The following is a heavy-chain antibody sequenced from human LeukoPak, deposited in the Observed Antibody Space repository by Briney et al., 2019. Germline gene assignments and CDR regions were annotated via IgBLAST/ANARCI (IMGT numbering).Heavy chain of an antibody. V-gene: IGHV3-30*18. CDR1: GFTFSSYG. CDR3: AKGSRIVVVVAADY. CDR2: ISYDGSNK. Sequence: GGSLRLSCAASGFTFSSYGMHWVRQAPGKGLEWVAVISYDGSNKYYADSVKGRFTISRDNSKNTLYLQMNSLRAGDTAVYYCAKGSRIVVVVAADYWGQGTLVTVSS. D-gene: IGHD2-15*01. J-gene: IGHJ4*02.